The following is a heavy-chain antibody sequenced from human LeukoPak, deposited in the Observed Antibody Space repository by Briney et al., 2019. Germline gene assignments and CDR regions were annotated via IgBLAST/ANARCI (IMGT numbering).Heavy chain of an antibody. V-gene: IGHV1-8*01. J-gene: IGHJ6*02. CDR1: GYTFTSYD. CDR3: ARGSGDTIFGVVSYGMDV. D-gene: IGHD3-3*01. CDR2: MNPNSGNT. Sequence: RASVKVSCKASGYTFTSYDINWVRQATGRGLEWMGWMNPNSGNTGYAQKFQGRVTMTRNTSISTAYMELSSLRSEDTAVYYCARGSGDTIFGVVSYGMDVWGQGTTVTVSS.